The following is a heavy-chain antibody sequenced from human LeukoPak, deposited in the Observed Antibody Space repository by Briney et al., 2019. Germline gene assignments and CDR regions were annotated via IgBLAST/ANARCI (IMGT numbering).Heavy chain of an antibody. J-gene: IGHJ4*02. Sequence: SETLSLTCTVSGGSISNYYWSWIRQPPGKGLEWIGYIYYSGSTSYNPSLKSRATISVDTSKNQFSLKLSSVTAADTAVYYCARDGGRYSGYDLGYWGQGTLVTVSS. D-gene: IGHD5-12*01. CDR2: IYYSGST. V-gene: IGHV4-59*01. CDR3: ARDGGRYSGYDLGY. CDR1: GGSISNYY.